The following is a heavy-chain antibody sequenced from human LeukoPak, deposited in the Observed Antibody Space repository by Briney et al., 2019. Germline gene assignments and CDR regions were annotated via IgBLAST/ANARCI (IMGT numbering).Heavy chain of an antibody. CDR1: GFTFSDYY. J-gene: IGHJ4*02. Sequence: GGSLRLSCAASGFTFSDYYMSWIRQAPGKGLEWVSYISSSGSTIYYADSVKGRFTISRDNAKNTLCLQMNSLRAEDTAVYYCVRVRVGYVLDYWGQGTLVTVSS. CDR3: VRVRVGYVLDY. D-gene: IGHD5-24*01. V-gene: IGHV3-11*04. CDR2: ISSSGSTI.